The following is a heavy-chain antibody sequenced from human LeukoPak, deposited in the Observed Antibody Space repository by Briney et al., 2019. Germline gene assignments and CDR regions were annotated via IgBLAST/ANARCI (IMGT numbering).Heavy chain of an antibody. CDR1: GGSFSSYY. D-gene: IGHD4-17*01. CDR2: IYTSGST. CDR3: ARDWATVTESWFDP. V-gene: IGHV4-4*07. J-gene: IGHJ5*02. Sequence: PSETLSLTCAVYGGSFSSYYWSWIRQPAGKGLEWIGRIYTSGSTNYNPSLKSRVTMSVDTSKNQFSLKLSSVTAADTAVYYCARDWATVTESWFDPWGQGTLVTVSS.